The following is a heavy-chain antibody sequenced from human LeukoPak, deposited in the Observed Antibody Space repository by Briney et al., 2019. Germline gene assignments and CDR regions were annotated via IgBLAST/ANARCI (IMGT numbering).Heavy chain of an antibody. CDR1: GFDISNFW. Sequence: PGGSLRLSCAVSGFDISNFWMTWVRQVPGKGLEWVANIRSDGGEKNYVDSVNGRFTISRDNAKNSLYLQMNSLRAEDTAVYYCVRQAGVSWDQGTLVTVSS. CDR2: IRSDGGEK. V-gene: IGHV3-7*01. CDR3: VRQAGVS. D-gene: IGHD6-19*01. J-gene: IGHJ5*02.